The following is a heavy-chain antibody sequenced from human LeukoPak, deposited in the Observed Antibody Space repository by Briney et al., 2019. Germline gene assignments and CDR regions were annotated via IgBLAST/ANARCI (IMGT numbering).Heavy chain of an antibody. D-gene: IGHD3-10*01. CDR1: GFTFSRYW. J-gene: IGHJ4*02. V-gene: IGHV3-23*01. CDR2: ITSGGGT. CDR3: AKSVGSGSYYNNDC. Sequence: PGGSLRLSCAASGFTFSRYWMSWVRQAPGQGLEWVSGITSGGGTYYADSVKGRFTISRDNSKNTLYVQMNSLRAEDTAVYYCAKSVGSGSYYNNDCWGQGTLVTVSS.